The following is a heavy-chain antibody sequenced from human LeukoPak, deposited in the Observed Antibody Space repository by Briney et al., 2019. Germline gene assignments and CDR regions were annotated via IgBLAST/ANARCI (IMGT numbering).Heavy chain of an antibody. CDR1: GGSISSYY. V-gene: IGHV4-59*01. CDR2: IHYSGST. J-gene: IGHJ4*02. Sequence: KPSETLSLTCTVSGGSISSYYWSWIRQPPGKGLEWIGYIHYSGSTNYNPSLKSRVTISVDTSKNQFSLKLSSVTAADTAVYYCARGYDSSGYNYWGQGTLVTVSS. CDR3: ARGYDSSGYNY. D-gene: IGHD3-22*01.